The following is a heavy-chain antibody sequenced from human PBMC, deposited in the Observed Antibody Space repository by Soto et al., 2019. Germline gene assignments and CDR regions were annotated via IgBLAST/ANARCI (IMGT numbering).Heavy chain of an antibody. CDR3: ARGGGYSYGYTVYYYYGMDV. CDR2: IKQDGSEK. D-gene: IGHD5-18*01. J-gene: IGHJ6*02. V-gene: IGHV3-7*03. Sequence: LRLSCAASGFTFSSYWMSWVRQAPGKGLEWVANIKQDGSEKYYVDSVKGRFTISRDNAKNSLYLQMNSLRAEDTAVYYCARGGGYSYGYTVYYYYGMDVWGQGTTVTVSS. CDR1: GFTFSSYW.